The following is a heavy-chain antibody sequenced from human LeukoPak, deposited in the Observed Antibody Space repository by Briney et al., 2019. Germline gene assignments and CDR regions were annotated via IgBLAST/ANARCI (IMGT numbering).Heavy chain of an antibody. CDR3: ARGGRFGAGNDY. CDR1: GGSFSGDF. CDR2: INHSGST. Sequence: PSETLSLTCAVYGGSFSGDFWSWIRQSPGKGLEWIGEINHSGSTNYNPSLKSRVTISVDTSKNQFSLKLSSVTAADTAVYYCARGGRFGAGNDYWGQGTLVTVSS. J-gene: IGHJ4*02. V-gene: IGHV4-34*01. D-gene: IGHD3-10*01.